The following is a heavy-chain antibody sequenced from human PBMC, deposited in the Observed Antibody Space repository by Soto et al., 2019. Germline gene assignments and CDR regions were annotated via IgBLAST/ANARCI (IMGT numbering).Heavy chain of an antibody. CDR1: GLTFTSYS. CDR2: INNSSSTI. CDR3: APSRSGVPPAN. J-gene: IGHJ4*02. V-gene: IGHV3-48*01. D-gene: IGHD3-10*01. Sequence: EVQLVESGGGLVHPGGSLRLSCAASGLTFTSYSMNWVRQAPGKGLEWVAYINNSSSTIYYADSVKGRFTISRDDVKNSVYLRMNSLRGEDTAVYYCAPSRSGVPPANWGPGTLVTVSS.